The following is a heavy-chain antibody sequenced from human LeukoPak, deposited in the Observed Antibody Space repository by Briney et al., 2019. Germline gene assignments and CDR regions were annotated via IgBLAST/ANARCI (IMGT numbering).Heavy chain of an antibody. CDR2: ISAYNGNT. Sequence: GASVKVSCKASGYTFTSYGISWVRQAPGQGLEWMGWISAYNGNTNYAQKLQGRVTMTTDTSTSTAYMELRSLRSDDTAVYYCARAHYGDYQTYYFDYRGQGTLVTVSS. D-gene: IGHD4-17*01. V-gene: IGHV1-18*01. CDR1: GYTFTSYG. CDR3: ARAHYGDYQTYYFDY. J-gene: IGHJ4*02.